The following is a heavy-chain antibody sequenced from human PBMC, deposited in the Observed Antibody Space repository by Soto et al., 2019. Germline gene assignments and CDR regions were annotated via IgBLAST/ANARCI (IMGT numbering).Heavy chain of an antibody. CDR3: ARGRGYCTNGVCYPIVYYYYYYYMDV. CDR1: GGYFRGYD. CDR2: INHSGST. D-gene: IGHD2-8*01. V-gene: IGHV4-34*01. J-gene: IGHJ6*03. Sequence: SETLSVTCAVYGGYFRGYDWSWIRQHTGKGLEWIGEINHSGSTNYNPSLKSRVTISVDTSKNQFSLKLSSVTAADTAVYYCARGRGYCTNGVCYPIVYYYYYYYMDVWGKGTTVTVSS.